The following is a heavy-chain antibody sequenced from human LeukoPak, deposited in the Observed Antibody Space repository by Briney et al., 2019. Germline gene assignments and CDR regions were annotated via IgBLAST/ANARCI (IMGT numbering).Heavy chain of an antibody. CDR3: ARGRSSWYGIAY. CDR1: GYTFTSYD. CDR2: MNPNSGNT. V-gene: IGHV1-8*01. D-gene: IGHD6-13*01. Sequence: ASVKVSCKASGYTFTSYDINWVRQATGQGLEWMGWMNPNSGNTGYAQKFQGRVTMTRNTSISIACMELSSLRSEDTAVYYCARGRSSWYGIAYWGQGTLVTVSS. J-gene: IGHJ4*02.